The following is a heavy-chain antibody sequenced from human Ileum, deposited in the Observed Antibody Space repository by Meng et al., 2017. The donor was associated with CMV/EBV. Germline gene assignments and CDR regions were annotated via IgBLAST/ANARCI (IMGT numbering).Heavy chain of an antibody. CDR2: MNPNSGNT. Sequence: ASVKVSCKASGYTFTSYYINRVRQATGQGLEWMGWMNPNSGNTGYAQKFQGRVTITRNTSISTAYMELSSLRSEDTAVYYCARLPDAQSIMGHYYYYYGIDVWGQGTMVTVSS. D-gene: IGHD2-2*01. CDR3: ARLPDAQSIMGHYYYYYGIDV. J-gene: IGHJ6*02. V-gene: IGHV1-8*03. CDR1: GYTFTSYY.